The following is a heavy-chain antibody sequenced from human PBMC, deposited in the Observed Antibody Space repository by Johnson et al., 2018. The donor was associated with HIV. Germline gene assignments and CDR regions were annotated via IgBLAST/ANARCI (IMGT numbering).Heavy chain of an antibody. CDR3: ASAWGELDDAFDI. CDR2: ISYDGSNK. J-gene: IGHJ3*02. V-gene: IGHV3-30*03. D-gene: IGHD1-26*01. Sequence: QVQLVESGGGVVQPGRSLRLSCIASGFTFSRCGMHWVRQAPGKGLEWVALISYDGSNKYYADSVKGRFTISRDNSKNTLFLQMNSLRPEDTAVFYCASAWGELDDAFDIWGQGTMVTVSS. CDR1: GFTFSRCG.